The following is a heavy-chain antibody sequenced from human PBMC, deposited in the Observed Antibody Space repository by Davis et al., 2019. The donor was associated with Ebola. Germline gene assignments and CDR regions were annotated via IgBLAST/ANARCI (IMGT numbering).Heavy chain of an antibody. V-gene: IGHV1-2*06. D-gene: IGHD6-13*01. Sequence: AASVKVSCKASGGTFSSYTISWVRQAPGQGLEWMGRINPNSGGTNYAQKFQGRVTMTRDTSISTAYMELSRLRSDDTAVYYCARDIGSSSPDGMDVWGQGTTVTVSS. CDR1: GGTFSSYT. J-gene: IGHJ6*02. CDR2: INPNSGGT. CDR3: ARDIGSSSPDGMDV.